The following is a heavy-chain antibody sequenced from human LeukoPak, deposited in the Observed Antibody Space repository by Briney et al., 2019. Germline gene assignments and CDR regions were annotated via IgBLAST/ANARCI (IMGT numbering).Heavy chain of an antibody. CDR1: GFTFSSYG. CDR2: IWYDGSNK. D-gene: IGHD2-21*01. V-gene: IGHV3-33*01. CDR3: ARDNSANFDY. Sequence: GGSLRLSCAASGFTFSSYGMHWVRQALGKGLEWVAVIWYDGSNKYYADSVKGRFTISRDNSKNTLYLQMNSLRAEDTAVYYCARDNSANFDYWGQGTLVTVSS. J-gene: IGHJ4*02.